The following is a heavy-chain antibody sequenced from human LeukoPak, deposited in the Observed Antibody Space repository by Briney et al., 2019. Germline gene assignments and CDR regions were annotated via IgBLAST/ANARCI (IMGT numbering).Heavy chain of an antibody. V-gene: IGHV3-30-3*01. J-gene: IGHJ4*02. CDR1: GFTFSSYA. CDR2: ISYDGSNK. D-gene: IGHD3-22*01. CDR3: ARDDLYYYDSSGYQQEVDY. Sequence: GRSLRLSCAASGFTFSSYAMHWVRQAPGKGLEWVAVISYDGSNKYYADSVQGRFTISRDNSKNTLYLQMNSLRAEDTAVYYCARDDLYYYDSSGYQQEVDYWGQGTLVTVSS.